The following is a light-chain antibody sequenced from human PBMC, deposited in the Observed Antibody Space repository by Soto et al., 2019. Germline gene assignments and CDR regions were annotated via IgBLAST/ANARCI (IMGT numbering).Light chain of an antibody. J-gene: IGKJ4*01. Sequence: NVLTQSPGTLSLSPGESAALSCSASQIVARNYLAWYQQRPGQAPRLLIYDASTRATGIPDRFSGSGSGTDFTLTISRLEPADFAVYFCQQYATSQLAFGGGSKVDI. CDR3: QQYATSQLA. V-gene: IGKV3-20*01. CDR2: DAS. CDR1: QIVARNY.